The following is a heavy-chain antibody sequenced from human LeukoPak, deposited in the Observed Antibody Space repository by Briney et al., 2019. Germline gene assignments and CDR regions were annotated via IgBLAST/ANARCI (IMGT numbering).Heavy chain of an antibody. CDR1: GYTFTSYY. J-gene: IGHJ4*02. Sequence: ASVKVSCKASGYTFTSYYMHWVRQAPGQGLEWMGIINPSGGSTSYAQMFQGRVTMTRDMSTSTVYMELSSLRSEDTAVYYCARDRNSGWTFDYWGQGTLVTVSS. CDR3: ARDRNSGWTFDY. D-gene: IGHD6-19*01. V-gene: IGHV1-46*01. CDR2: INPSGGST.